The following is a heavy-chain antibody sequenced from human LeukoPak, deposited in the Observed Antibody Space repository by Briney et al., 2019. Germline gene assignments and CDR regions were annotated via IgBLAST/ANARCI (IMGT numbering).Heavy chain of an antibody. Sequence: PGGSLRLSCSASGFTFSSYAMHWVRQAPGKGLEYVSAISSNGGSTYYADSVKGRFTISRDNSKNTLYLQMSSLRAEDTAVYYCVKDHGMTYYDILTGYYNDYWGQGTLVTVSS. CDR2: ISSNGGST. CDR1: GFTFSSYA. D-gene: IGHD3-9*01. J-gene: IGHJ4*02. V-gene: IGHV3-64D*06. CDR3: VKDHGMTYYDILTGYYNDY.